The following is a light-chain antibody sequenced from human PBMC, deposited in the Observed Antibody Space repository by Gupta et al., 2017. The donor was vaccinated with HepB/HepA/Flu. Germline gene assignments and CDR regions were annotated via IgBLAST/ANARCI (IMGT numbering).Light chain of an antibody. CDR3: QQYGRSPLT. Sequence: ETVLTQTPGPLSLSPGERATLSCRASQSVSSNYLAWYQQKPGQAPRLLIYGVSSRATGTPDRFSGGGSGTDFTLTINRLEVEDFAVYYCQQYGRSPLTFGGGTQVELK. V-gene: IGKV3-20*01. J-gene: IGKJ4*01. CDR2: GVS. CDR1: QSVSSNY.